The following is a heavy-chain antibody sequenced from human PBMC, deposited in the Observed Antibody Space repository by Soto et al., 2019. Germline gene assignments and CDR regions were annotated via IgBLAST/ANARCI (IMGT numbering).Heavy chain of an antibody. CDR1: GFAFSSYT. CDR2: ISASGGST. CDR3: AKDRGGSATGWEYYDF. V-gene: IGHV3-23*01. D-gene: IGHD6-19*01. J-gene: IGHJ4*01. Sequence: GRSLRLSCAASGFAFSSYTMSWVRQTPGKGLEWVSSISASGGSTYYGDSLKGRFTISRDNSKNTLHLHIKSLGVEDSAVYYCAKDRGGSATGWEYYDFWGYGSQVTVSS.